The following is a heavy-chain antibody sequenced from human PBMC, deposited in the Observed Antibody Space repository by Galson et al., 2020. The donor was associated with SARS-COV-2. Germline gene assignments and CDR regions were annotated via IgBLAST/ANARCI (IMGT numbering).Heavy chain of an antibody. D-gene: IGHD6-13*01. Sequence: GGSLRLSCAASGFTFSSYWMSWVRQAPGKGLEWVANIKQDGSEKYYVDSVKGRFTISRDNAKNSLYLQMNSLRAEDTAVYYCARSLLGYLDAFDIWGQGTMVTVSS. CDR1: GFTFSSYW. CDR2: IKQDGSEK. J-gene: IGHJ3*02. V-gene: IGHV3-7*01. CDR3: ARSLLGYLDAFDI.